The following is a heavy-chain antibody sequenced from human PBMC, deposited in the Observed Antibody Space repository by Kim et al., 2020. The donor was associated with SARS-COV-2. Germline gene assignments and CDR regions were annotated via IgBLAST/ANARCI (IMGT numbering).Heavy chain of an antibody. Sequence: SETLSLTCTVSGGSISSGGYYWSCIRPHPGKGLEWIGYIYYSGSTYYNPSLKSRVTISVDTSKNQFTLKLSSVTAADTAVYYCARGGGGYYGSGMLWGFWGQGTLVTVSS. D-gene: IGHD3-10*01. J-gene: IGHJ4*02. CDR1: GGSISSGGYY. V-gene: IGHV4-31*03. CDR3: ARGGGGYYGSGMLWGF. CDR2: IYYSGST.